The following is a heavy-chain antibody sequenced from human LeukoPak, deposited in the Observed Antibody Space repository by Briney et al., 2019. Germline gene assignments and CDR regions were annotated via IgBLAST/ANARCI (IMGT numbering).Heavy chain of an antibody. CDR3: AKGRGGGWYSHFDY. Sequence: GGSLRLSCAASGFTSSNYAMTWVRQAPGKGLEWVSGIIDSGGSTNYADSVKGRFSISRDNSKNTLFLQMNSLRAEDTGVYYCAKGRGGGWYSHFDYWGQGTLVTVSS. V-gene: IGHV3-23*01. CDR1: GFTSSNYA. CDR2: IIDSGGST. D-gene: IGHD6-19*01. J-gene: IGHJ4*02.